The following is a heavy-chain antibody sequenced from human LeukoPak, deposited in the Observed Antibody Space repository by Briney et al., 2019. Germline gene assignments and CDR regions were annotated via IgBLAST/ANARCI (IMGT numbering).Heavy chain of an antibody. D-gene: IGHD3-16*01. J-gene: IGHJ5*02. V-gene: IGHV3-74*01. CDR2: INSDGSST. CDR3: ARDGGVRGFDP. CDR1: GFTFSSYW. Sequence: GGSLRLSCAASGFTFSSYWMHWVRQAPGKGLVWVSRINSDGSSTSYADSVKGRFTISRDNAKNTLYLQVNSLRAEDTAVYYCARDGGVRGFDPWGQGTLVTVSS.